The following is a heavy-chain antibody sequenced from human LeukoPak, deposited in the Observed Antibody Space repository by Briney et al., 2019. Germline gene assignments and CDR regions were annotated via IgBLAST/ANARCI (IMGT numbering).Heavy chain of an antibody. J-gene: IGHJ3*02. D-gene: IGHD2-2*03. CDR2: IDPSDSYT. CDR3: ATPPGYCSSTSCPMGVKGAFDI. CDR1: GYSFTSYW. V-gene: IGHV5-10-1*01. Sequence: GESLKISCKGSGYSFTSYWISWVRQMPGKGLEWMGRIDPSDSYTNYSPSFQGHVTISADKSISTAYLQWSSLKASDTAMYYCATPPGYCSSTSCPMGVKGAFDIWGQGTMVTVSS.